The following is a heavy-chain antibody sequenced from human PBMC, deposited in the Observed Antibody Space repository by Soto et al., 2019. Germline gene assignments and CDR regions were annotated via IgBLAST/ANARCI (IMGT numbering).Heavy chain of an antibody. J-gene: IGHJ4*02. CDR1: GYTFTYYA. Sequence: QVQLVQSGAEVKKPGASVKVSFKASGYTFTYYAMHWVRQAPGQRLEWMGWINAGNGNTKYSQKFQGRVTITRDTSASTAYMELSSLRSEDTAVYYCARSDGPLGDYWGQGTLVTVSS. D-gene: IGHD4-17*01. CDR3: ARSDGPLGDY. V-gene: IGHV1-3*01. CDR2: INAGNGNT.